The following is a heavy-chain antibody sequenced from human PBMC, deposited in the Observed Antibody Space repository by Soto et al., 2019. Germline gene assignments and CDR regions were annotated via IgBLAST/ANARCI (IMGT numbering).Heavy chain of an antibody. V-gene: IGHV1-18*01. CDR2: ISVFNGHT. CDR1: GYSFSTYG. D-gene: IGHD6-13*01. Sequence: QVQVVQSGPEVKKPGASVKISCQTSGYSFSTYGINWVRQAPGQGLEWMGWISVFNGHTDYAEKFKGRVTITTDTSTSTAYMQPRSLRSDDTAIYYCARGSGASSWYATPHYFDFWGQGTLVTVSS. CDR3: ARGSGASSWYATPHYFDF. J-gene: IGHJ4*02.